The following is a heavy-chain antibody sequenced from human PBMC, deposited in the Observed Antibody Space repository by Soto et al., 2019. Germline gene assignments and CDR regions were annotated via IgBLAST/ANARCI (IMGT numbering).Heavy chain of an antibody. V-gene: IGHV4-39*07. CDR3: ARVRGAEMSYGGNYYYGMDV. CDR1: GGSISSSSYY. Sequence: SETLSLTCTVSGGSISSSSYYWGWIRQPPGKGLEWIGSIYYSGSTYYNPSLKSRVTISVDTSKNQFSLKLSSVTAADTAVYYCARVRGAEMSYGGNYYYGMDVWGQGTTVTVSS. CDR2: IYYSGST. J-gene: IGHJ6*02. D-gene: IGHD4-17*01.